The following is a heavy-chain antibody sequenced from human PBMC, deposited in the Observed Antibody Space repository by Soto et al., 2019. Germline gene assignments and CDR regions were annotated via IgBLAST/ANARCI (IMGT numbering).Heavy chain of an antibody. CDR3: AKRLDYYYDSSGYYYFDY. J-gene: IGHJ4*02. CDR2: ISGSGGST. V-gene: IGHV3-23*01. D-gene: IGHD3-22*01. CDR1: GFTFSSYA. Sequence: VGSLRLSCAASGFTFSSYAVSWVRQAPGKGLEWVSAISGSGGSTYYADSVKGRFTISRDNSKNTLYLQMNSLRAEDTAVYYCAKRLDYYYDSSGYYYFDYWGQGTLVTVSS.